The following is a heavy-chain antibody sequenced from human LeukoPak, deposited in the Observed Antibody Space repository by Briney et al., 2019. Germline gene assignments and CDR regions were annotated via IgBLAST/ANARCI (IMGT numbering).Heavy chain of an antibody. V-gene: IGHV3-30*18. CDR3: AKDLRSGPSYYNYGMDV. Sequence: QPGGSLRLSCAASGFTFSSYAMSWVRQAPGKGLEWVAVISYDGSNKYYADSVKGRFTISRDNSKNTLYLQMNSLRAEDTAVYYCAKDLRSGPSYYNYGMDVWGQGTTVTVSS. D-gene: IGHD6-19*01. CDR2: ISYDGSNK. J-gene: IGHJ6*02. CDR1: GFTFSSYA.